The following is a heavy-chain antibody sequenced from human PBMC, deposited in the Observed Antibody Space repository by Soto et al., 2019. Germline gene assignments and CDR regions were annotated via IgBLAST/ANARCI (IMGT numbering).Heavy chain of an antibody. CDR2: IYYSGST. CDR3: ARAGSGSRTLLDYYYYGMDV. J-gene: IGHJ6*02. Sequence: GLEWIGYIYYSGSTYYNPSLKSRVTISVDTSKNQFSLKLSSVTAADTAVYYCARAGSGSRTLLDYYYYGMDVWGQGTTVTVSS. V-gene: IGHV4-30-4*01. D-gene: IGHD3-10*01.